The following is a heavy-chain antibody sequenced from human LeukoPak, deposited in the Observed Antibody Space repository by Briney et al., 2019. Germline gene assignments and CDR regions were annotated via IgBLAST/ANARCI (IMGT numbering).Heavy chain of an antibody. D-gene: IGHD2-8*02. CDR3: TRRAGGNLYDLDN. V-gene: IGHV3-23*01. CDR1: GCTLSNYV. J-gene: IGHJ4*02. CDR2: VSGGGFDT. Sequence: PGGSLRLSCVASGCTLSNYVMSWVRQAPGKGLEWVSGVSGGGFDTYYTDSVKGRFTISRDNSKNMVYLQMNSLRAEDTAVYYCTRRAGGNLYDLDNWGQGTLVTVSS.